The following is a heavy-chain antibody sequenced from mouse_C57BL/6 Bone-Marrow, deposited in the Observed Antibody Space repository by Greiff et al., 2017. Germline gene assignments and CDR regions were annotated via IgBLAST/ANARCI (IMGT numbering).Heavy chain of an antibody. Sequence: QVQLKQSGAELVRPGASVTLSCKASGYTFTDYEMHWVKQTPVHGLEWIGAIDPETGGTAYNQKFKGKAILTADNSSSTAYMELRSLTSEDSAVYYCTKITTVIANYAMDYWGQGTSVTVSS. CDR2: IDPETGGT. CDR1: GYTFTDYE. J-gene: IGHJ4*01. V-gene: IGHV1-15*01. CDR3: TKITTVIANYAMDY. D-gene: IGHD1-1*01.